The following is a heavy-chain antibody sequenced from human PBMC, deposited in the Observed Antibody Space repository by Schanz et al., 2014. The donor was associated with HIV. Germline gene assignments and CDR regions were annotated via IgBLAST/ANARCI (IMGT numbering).Heavy chain of an antibody. CDR3: IGDAFGSKDA. CDR2: ISWNSGSI. CDR1: GFTFDDYA. D-gene: IGHD3-3*01. V-gene: IGHV3-9*01. J-gene: IGHJ6*02. Sequence: EVQLVESGGGMVQPGRSLRLSCAASGFTFDDYAMHWVRQAPGKGLEWVSGISWNSGSIGYADSVKGRFTISRDNARNTVHLQRSSLRTDDTAVYHCIGDAFGSKDAWGQGTTVTVSS.